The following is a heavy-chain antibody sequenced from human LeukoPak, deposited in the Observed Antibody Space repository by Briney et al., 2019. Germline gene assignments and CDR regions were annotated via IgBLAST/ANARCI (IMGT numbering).Heavy chain of an antibody. J-gene: IGHJ4*02. CDR2: ILGSGGST. Sequence: PRASLRLSCAASGFTFSNSAMSWVRQAPGKGLEWVSAILGSGGSTYYADSVKGQFTVSRDNSKSTLYLQMNSLRAEDTALYYCAKWGDYDVLTGYYVPDYWGQGTLVTVSS. CDR1: GFTFSNSA. CDR3: AKWGDYDVLTGYYVPDY. D-gene: IGHD3-9*01. V-gene: IGHV3-23*01.